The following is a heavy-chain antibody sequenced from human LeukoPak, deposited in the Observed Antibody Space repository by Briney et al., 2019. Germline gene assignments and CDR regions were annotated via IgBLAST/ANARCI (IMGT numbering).Heavy chain of an antibody. D-gene: IGHD3-10*01. CDR2: IYPGDSDT. Sequence: GESLKTSCKGSGYSFTSYWIGWVRQMPGKGLEWMGIIYPGDSDTRYSPSFQGQVTISADESISTAYLQWSSLKASDTAMYYCARVPRVRGVLGGFDYWGQGTLVTVSS. J-gene: IGHJ4*02. V-gene: IGHV5-51*01. CDR1: GYSFTSYW. CDR3: ARVPRVRGVLGGFDY.